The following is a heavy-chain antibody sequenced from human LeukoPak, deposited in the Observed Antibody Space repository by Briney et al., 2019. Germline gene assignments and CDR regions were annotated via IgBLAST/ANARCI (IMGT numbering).Heavy chain of an antibody. CDR3: ARKDFSSGSFTY. CDR2: IGLHGYPL. D-gene: IGHD3-22*01. V-gene: IGHV3-11*04. CDR1: GFTFNIYY. Sequence: GGSLRLSCAVSGFTFNIYYMSWIRQAPGKGLEWISYIGLHGYPLDYADSVKGRFTISRDNAQNSLYLDMRSLRAEDTAVYYCARKDFSSGSFTYWGQGTLVTVSS. J-gene: IGHJ4*02.